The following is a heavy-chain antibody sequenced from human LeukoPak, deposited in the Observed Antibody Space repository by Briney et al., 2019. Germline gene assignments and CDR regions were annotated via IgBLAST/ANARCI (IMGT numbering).Heavy chain of an antibody. CDR1: GFTFSSYA. J-gene: IGHJ3*02. D-gene: IGHD3-22*01. V-gene: IGHV3-23*01. CDR3: AKNRPRTDYHDSSGVNDASDI. CDR2: ISGTGENA. Sequence: GGSLRLSCAASGFTFSSYAMSWVRQAPRKGLEWVSVISGTGENAYQRDSVQGRFTISRDNSKNTVYLQMNSLRVEDTAVYYCAKNRPRTDYHDSSGVNDASDIWGQGTMVTVSS.